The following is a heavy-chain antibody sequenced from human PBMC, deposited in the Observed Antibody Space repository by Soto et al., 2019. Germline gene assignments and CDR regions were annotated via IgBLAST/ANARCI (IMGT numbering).Heavy chain of an antibody. CDR3: ARLGGTGYYAGSVY. D-gene: IGHD3-9*01. Sequence: GGSLRLSCAASGFTFDDYVMNWVRQAPGKGLEWVSGINRNGGSLGYADSVKGRFTISTDNVKNSLYLQMNSLRAEDTALYYCARLGGTGYYAGSVYWGQGTQVTVSS. J-gene: IGHJ4*02. CDR2: INRNGGSL. V-gene: IGHV3-20*04. CDR1: GFTFDDYV.